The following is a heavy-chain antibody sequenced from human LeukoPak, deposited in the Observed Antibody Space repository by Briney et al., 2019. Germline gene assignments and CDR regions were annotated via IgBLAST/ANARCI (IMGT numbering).Heavy chain of an antibody. CDR2: ISDDGSKK. V-gene: IGHV3-30*18. J-gene: IGHJ4*02. CDR1: GFAFGTYG. D-gene: IGHD1-26*01. Sequence: PGGSLRLSCVASGFAFGTYGMHWVRQAPGKGLEWEAVISDDGSKKDYADSLKGRFIISRDNSKNTVYLEMNSLRAEDTAVFYCAKDRRSGIAHFYFDYWGQGALVTVSS. CDR3: AKDRRSGIAHFYFDY.